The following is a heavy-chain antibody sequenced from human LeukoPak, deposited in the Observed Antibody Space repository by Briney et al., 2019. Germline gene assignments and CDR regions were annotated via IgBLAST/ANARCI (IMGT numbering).Heavy chain of an antibody. CDR3: ARGYGDYPFDY. J-gene: IGHJ4*02. V-gene: IGHV3-48*01. CDR1: GFTFSRYS. D-gene: IGHD4-17*01. Sequence: GGSLRLSCAASGFTFSRYSMNWVRQAPGKGLEWVSYISSGSGTISYADSVKGRFTMSRDNAKNSLYLQMNSLRAEDTAVYYCARGYGDYPFDYWGQGTLVTVSS. CDR2: ISSGSGTI.